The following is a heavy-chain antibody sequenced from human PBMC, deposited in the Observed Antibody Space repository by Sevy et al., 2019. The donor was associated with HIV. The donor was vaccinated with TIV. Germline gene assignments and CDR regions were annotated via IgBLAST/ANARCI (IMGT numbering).Heavy chain of an antibody. V-gene: IGHV4-59*01. J-gene: IGHJ6*02. Sequence: SETLSVTCTVSGGSISSYYWSWIRQPPGKGLEWIGYIYYSGSTNYNPSLKSRVTISVDTSKNQFSLKLSSVTAADTAVYYCARDDGDGMDVWGQGTTVTVSS. D-gene: IGHD3-10*01. CDR3: ARDDGDGMDV. CDR1: GGSISSYY. CDR2: IYYSGST.